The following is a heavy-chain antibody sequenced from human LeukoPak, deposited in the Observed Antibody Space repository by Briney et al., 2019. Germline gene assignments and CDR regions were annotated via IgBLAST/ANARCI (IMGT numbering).Heavy chain of an antibody. D-gene: IGHD3-10*02. CDR2: INNSGGNT. CDR3: AELGITMIGGV. Sequence: GGSLRLSCAASGFTFSSYAMSWVRQAPGKGLEWVSTINNSGGNTYYADSVKGRFTISRDNAKNSLYLQMNSLRAEDTAVYYCAELGITMIGGVWGKGTTVTISS. V-gene: IGHV3-23*01. CDR1: GFTFSSYA. J-gene: IGHJ6*04.